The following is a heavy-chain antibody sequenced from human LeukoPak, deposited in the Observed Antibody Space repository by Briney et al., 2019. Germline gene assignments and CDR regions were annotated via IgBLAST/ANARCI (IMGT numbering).Heavy chain of an antibody. Sequence: SQTLSLTCTVSGGSIISTTYYWGWIRQPPGEGLEWIGSIDYSGSTYYNPSLKSRVTISVDTSKNQFSLNLSSVTAADTAVYSCARASGSSWYERRLHAYYYYMDVWGKGTTVTVSS. CDR2: IDYSGST. D-gene: IGHD6-13*01. J-gene: IGHJ6*03. CDR1: GGSIISTTYY. V-gene: IGHV4-39*07. CDR3: ARASGSSWYERRLHAYYYYMDV.